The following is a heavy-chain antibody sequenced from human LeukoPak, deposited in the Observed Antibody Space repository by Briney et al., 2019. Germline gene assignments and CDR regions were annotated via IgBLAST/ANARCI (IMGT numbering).Heavy chain of an antibody. J-gene: IGHJ5*02. V-gene: IGHV3-23*01. Sequence: PGGSLRLSCAASGFTFSSYAMSWVRQAPGKGLEWVSAISGSGGSTYYADSVKGRFTFSRDNSKNTLYLQMNSLRAEDRAVYYCANLISPGWFDPWGQGILVTVSS. CDR3: ANLISPGWFDP. CDR1: GFTFSSYA. CDR2: ISGSGGST.